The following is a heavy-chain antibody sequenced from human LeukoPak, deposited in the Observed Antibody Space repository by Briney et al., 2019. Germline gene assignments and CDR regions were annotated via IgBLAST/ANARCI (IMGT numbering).Heavy chain of an antibody. D-gene: IGHD3-16*01. J-gene: IGHJ4*02. CDR2: INHSGST. Sequence: PSETLSLTCAVYGGSFSGYYWSWIRQPPGKGLEWIGEINHSGSTNYNPSLKSRVTISVDTSKNQFSLKLSSVTAADTAVYYCARQGGSYYFDYWGQGTLVTVSS. V-gene: IGHV4-34*01. CDR1: GGSFSGYY. CDR3: ARQGGSYYFDY.